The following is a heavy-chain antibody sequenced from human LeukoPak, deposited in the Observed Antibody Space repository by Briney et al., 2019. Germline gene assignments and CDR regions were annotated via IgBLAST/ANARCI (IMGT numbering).Heavy chain of an antibody. CDR2: INHSGST. V-gene: IGHV4-34*01. Sequence: SETLSLTCAVYGGSFSGYYWSWIRQPPGKGLEWIGEINHSGSTNYNPSLKSRVTISVNTSKNQFSLKLSSVTAADTAVYYCASPYYYGSGSQGSYYMDVWGKGTTVTISS. D-gene: IGHD3-10*01. CDR1: GGSFSGYY. J-gene: IGHJ6*03. CDR3: ASPYYYGSGSQGSYYMDV.